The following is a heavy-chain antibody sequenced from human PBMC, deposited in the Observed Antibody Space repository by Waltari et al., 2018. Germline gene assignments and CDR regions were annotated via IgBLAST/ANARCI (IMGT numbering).Heavy chain of an antibody. Sequence: QVQLQESGSGLVTPSGTLSLTCTVSGGSVNNYYCSWLRQSPGKRLEWIGYVFSTGVTHYNPSLESRLTISVDTSKNQFSLNLRSVTAADTAIYYCARSQVAPTLRFFDYWGHGILVTVSS. CDR2: VFSTGVT. D-gene: IGHD3-16*01. CDR1: GGSVNNYY. V-gene: IGHV4-59*02. J-gene: IGHJ4*01. CDR3: ARSQVAPTLRFFDY.